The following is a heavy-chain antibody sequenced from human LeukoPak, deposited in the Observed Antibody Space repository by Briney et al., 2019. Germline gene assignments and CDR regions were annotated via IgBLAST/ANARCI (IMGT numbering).Heavy chain of an antibody. CDR3: ARDFSGWYRGVDY. V-gene: IGHV3-48*03. J-gene: IGHJ4*02. D-gene: IGHD6-19*01. CDR2: ISSSGSTI. Sequence: PGGSLRLSCAASGFTFSSYEMNWVRQAPGKGLEWVSYISSSGSTIYYADSVKGRFTIPRDNAKNSLYLQMNSLRAEDTAVYYCARDFSGWYRGVDYWGQGTLVTVSS. CDR1: GFTFSSYE.